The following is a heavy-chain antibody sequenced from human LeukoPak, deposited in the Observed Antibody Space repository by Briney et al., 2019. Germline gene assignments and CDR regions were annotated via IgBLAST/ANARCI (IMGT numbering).Heavy chain of an antibody. V-gene: IGHV3-49*03. CDR3: TRDGIVVVTAIPAKDYYYYGMDV. CDR1: GLTFGDYA. D-gene: IGHD2-21*02. CDR2: IRSKAYGGTT. J-gene: IGHJ6*02. Sequence: GGSLRLSCTASGLTFGDYAMSWFRQAPGKGLEWVGFIRSKAYGGTTEYAASVKGRFTISRDDSKSIAYLQMNSLKTEDTAVYYCTRDGIVVVTAIPAKDYYYYGMDVWGQGTTVTVSS.